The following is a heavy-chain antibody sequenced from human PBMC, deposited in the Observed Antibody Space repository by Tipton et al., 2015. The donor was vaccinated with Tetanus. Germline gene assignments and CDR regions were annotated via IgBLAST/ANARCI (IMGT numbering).Heavy chain of an antibody. Sequence: TLSLTCTVSGGSISDKKYYWSWIRQPPGKQLEWVGYIYHSGSTNYNPSLKSRVSISFGTSKNQFSLNLESVTAADTAVYYCARANNDFPKKGPFDSWGQGSLVIVSS. V-gene: IGHV4-61*01. D-gene: IGHD3-3*01. J-gene: IGHJ4*02. CDR2: IYHSGST. CDR3: ARANNDFPKKGPFDS. CDR1: GGSISDKKYY.